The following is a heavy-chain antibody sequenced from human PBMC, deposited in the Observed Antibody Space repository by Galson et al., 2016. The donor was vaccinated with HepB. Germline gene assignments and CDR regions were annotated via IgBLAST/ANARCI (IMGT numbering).Heavy chain of an antibody. CDR2: IWHDGSKQ. Sequence: SLRLSCATSGFTFSRHGMHWVRQAPGKGLEWLSVIWHDGSKQYYADSVKGRFTVSRDNTGNTLYLQLNSLRVEDTAFYYCVKDRGIAVAGDYAMDVWGQGTTVTVSS. CDR3: VKDRGIAVAGDYAMDV. D-gene: IGHD6-19*01. J-gene: IGHJ6*02. CDR1: GFTFSRHG. V-gene: IGHV3-33*03.